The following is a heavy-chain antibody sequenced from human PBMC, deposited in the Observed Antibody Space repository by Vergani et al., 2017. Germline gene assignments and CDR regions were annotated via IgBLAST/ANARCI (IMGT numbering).Heavy chain of an antibody. CDR3: ARDCEADIVNLYYYGMDV. CDR1: GYTFTYRY. CDR2: ITPFNGNT. D-gene: IGHD2-15*01. Sequence: QVQLVQSGAEVKKPGSSVKVSCKASGYTFTYRYLHWVRQATGQALEWMGWITPFNGNTNYAQKFQGRVTITRDTSARTAYMELSSLRSEDTAVYYCARDCEADIVNLYYYGMDVWGQGTTVTVSS. J-gene: IGHJ6*02. V-gene: IGHV1-45*02.